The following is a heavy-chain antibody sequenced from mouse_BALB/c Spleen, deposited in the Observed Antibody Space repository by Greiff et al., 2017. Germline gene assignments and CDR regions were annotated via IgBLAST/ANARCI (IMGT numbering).Heavy chain of an antibody. D-gene: IGHD2-12*01. CDR1: GFNIKDTY. J-gene: IGHJ1*01. CDR2: IDPANGNT. CDR3: ARIRRKKYFDV. Sequence: VQLQQSGAELVKPGASVKLSCTASGFNIKDTYMHWVKQRPEQGLEWIGRIDPANGNTKYDPKFQGKATITADTSSNTAYLQLSSLTSEDTAVYYCARIRRKKYFDVWGAGTTVTVSS. V-gene: IGHV14-3*02.